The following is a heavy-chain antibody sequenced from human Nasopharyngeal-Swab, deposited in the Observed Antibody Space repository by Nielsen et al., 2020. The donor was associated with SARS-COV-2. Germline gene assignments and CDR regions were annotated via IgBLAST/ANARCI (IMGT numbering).Heavy chain of an antibody. CDR1: GFSSNNYG. V-gene: IGHV3-30*03. Sequence: GESLKISCTASGFSSNNYGMHWVRQAPGKGLEWVAIISYEGSIKHYADYVEGRFTISRDASKNTLYLQMNSLRPEDTAVYYCARRKEILWLGSQRHGMDVWGQGTTGTVSS. CDR2: ISYEGSIK. CDR3: ARRKEILWLGSQRHGMDV. D-gene: IGHD3-10*01. J-gene: IGHJ6*02.